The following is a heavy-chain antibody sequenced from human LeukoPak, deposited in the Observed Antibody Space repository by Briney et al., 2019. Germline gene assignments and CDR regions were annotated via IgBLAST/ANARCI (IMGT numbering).Heavy chain of an antibody. V-gene: IGHV3-53*01. J-gene: IGHJ4*02. Sequence: GGSLRLSCAASGFTVSSNYMSWVRQAPGKGLEWVSVIYSGGSTYYADSVKGRFTISRDNSKNTLYLQMNSLRAEDTAVYYCARDIGYHDSSGYYYENNYWGQGTLVTVSS. CDR3: ARDIGYHDSSGYYYENNY. CDR1: GFTVSSNY. CDR2: IYSGGST. D-gene: IGHD3-22*01.